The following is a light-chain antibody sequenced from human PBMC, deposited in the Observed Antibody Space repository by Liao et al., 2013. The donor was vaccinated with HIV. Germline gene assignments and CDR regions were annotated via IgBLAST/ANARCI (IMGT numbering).Light chain of an antibody. CDR3: QLWDSYTNQPV. V-gene: IGLV3-21*01. CDR1: DIGSKS. CDR2: FDS. Sequence: SYELTQPPSVSVAPGETARISCGGDDIGSKSVHWYQQKPGQAPVVVISFDSDRPSGIPERFSGSNSGNTATLTISRVEAGDEADYSCQLWDSYTNQPVFGGGTKLTVL. J-gene: IGLJ2*01.